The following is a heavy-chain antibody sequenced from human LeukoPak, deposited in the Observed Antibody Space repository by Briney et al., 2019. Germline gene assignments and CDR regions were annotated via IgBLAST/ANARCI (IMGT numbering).Heavy chain of an antibody. D-gene: IGHD1-1*01. V-gene: IGHV3-48*04. CDR2: IGISSGNT. Sequence: GGSLRLSCAASGFTFSDYSMNWVRQAPGKGLEWISYIGISSGNTKYADSAKGRFTISGDNAKNSLYLQMNSLRVEETAVDYCARDHNYAFDNWGQGTLVTVSS. CDR3: ARDHNYAFDN. CDR1: GFTFSDYS. J-gene: IGHJ4*02.